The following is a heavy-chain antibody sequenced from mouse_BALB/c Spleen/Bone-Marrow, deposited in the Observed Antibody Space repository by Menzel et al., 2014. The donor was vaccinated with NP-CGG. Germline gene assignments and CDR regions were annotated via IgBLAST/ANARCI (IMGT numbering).Heavy chain of an antibody. CDR2: ISPGSGGT. Sequence: QVQLKESGAELMKPGASVKISCKATGYTFSSYWIEWIKQRPGHGLEWIGEISPGSGGTNYNEKFKGKATFTADTSSNTAYMQLNSLTSEDSAVYYCARSMDYWGQGTSVTVSS. CDR3: ARSMDY. J-gene: IGHJ4*01. CDR1: GYTFSSYW. V-gene: IGHV1-9*01.